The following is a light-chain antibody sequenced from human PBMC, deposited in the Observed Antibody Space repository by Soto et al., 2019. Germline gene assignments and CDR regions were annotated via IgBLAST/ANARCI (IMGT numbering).Light chain of an antibody. V-gene: IGKV3-11*01. CDR1: QNVDIY. Sequence: EVVLTQSPATLSLSPGESATLSCRASQNVDIYVAWYQQKPGQAPRLLIYDASNRATGIPARFSGSGFGTDFTLTISSLEPEDFAVYYCQQRRNWPPLTFGGGTKVEIK. J-gene: IGKJ4*01. CDR3: QQRRNWPPLT. CDR2: DAS.